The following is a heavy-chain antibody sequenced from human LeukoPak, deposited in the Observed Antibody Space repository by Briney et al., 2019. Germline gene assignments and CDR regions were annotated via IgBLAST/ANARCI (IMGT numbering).Heavy chain of an antibody. V-gene: IGHV4-39*07. Sequence: SETLSLTCTVSGGSISSSSYYWGWIRQPPGKGVEWIGSIYYSGSTYYNPSLKSRVTISVDTSKNQFSLKLSSVTAADTAVYYCARRGGIAVAGKTYFDYWGQGTLVTVSS. CDR2: IYYSGST. J-gene: IGHJ4*02. D-gene: IGHD6-19*01. CDR3: ARRGGIAVAGKTYFDY. CDR1: GGSISSSSYY.